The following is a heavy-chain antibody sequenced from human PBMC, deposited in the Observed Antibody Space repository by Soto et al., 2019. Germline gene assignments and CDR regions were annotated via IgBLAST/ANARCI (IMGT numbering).Heavy chain of an antibody. Sequence: DVQLLESGGGLIQPGGSLRVSCAASGFTFSSYAMNWVRQAPGKGLEWVSVISGSGGITYYADSVKGRFTISRDNSKNTLYLQMNSLIAEDTAVYFCATDRYYDILTGYDYFHCAVEVWGQGTTVTVSS. CDR2: ISGSGGIT. J-gene: IGHJ6*02. V-gene: IGHV3-23*01. CDR3: ATDRYYDILTGYDYFHCAVEV. D-gene: IGHD3-9*01. CDR1: GFTFSSYA.